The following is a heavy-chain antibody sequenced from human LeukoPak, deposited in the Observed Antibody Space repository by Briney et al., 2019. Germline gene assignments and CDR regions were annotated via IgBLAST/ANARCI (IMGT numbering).Heavy chain of an antibody. Sequence: SETLSLTCTVSGGSISSYYWSWIRQPPGKGLEWIGYIYYSGSTNYNPSLKSRVTISVDTSKNQFSLKLSSVTAADTAVYYCARDNCSSTSCYDAFDIWGQGTMVTVSS. D-gene: IGHD2-2*01. J-gene: IGHJ3*02. CDR3: ARDNCSSTSCYDAFDI. CDR2: IYYSGST. CDR1: GGSISSYY. V-gene: IGHV4-59*01.